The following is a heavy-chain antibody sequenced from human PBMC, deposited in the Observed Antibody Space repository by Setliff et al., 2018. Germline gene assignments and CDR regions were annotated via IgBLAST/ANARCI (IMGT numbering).Heavy chain of an antibody. J-gene: IGHJ4*02. CDR3: ARDILGSFSY. Sequence: GGSLRLSCAASGFTFSSYPMHWVRQAPGTGLEWVASIRKDGSEKYYVDSAKGRFTISRDNAKHSVYLQMNSLRAEDTAVYYCARDILGSFSYWGQGTLVTVSS. CDR2: IRKDGSEK. CDR1: GFTFSSYP. V-gene: IGHV3-7*03. D-gene: IGHD2-15*01.